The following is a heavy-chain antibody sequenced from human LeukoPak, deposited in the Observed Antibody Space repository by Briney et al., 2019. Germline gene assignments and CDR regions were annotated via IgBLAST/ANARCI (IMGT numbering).Heavy chain of an antibody. V-gene: IGHV3-66*01. D-gene: IGHD4-17*01. J-gene: IGHJ3*02. Sequence: GGSLRLSCAASGFTVSSNYMSWVRQAPGKGLEWVSVIYSGGSTYCADSVKGRFTISRDNSKNTLYLQMNSLRAEDTAVYYCARDRDYGADAFDIWGQGTIVTVSS. CDR3: ARDRDYGADAFDI. CDR1: GFTVSSNY. CDR2: IYSGGST.